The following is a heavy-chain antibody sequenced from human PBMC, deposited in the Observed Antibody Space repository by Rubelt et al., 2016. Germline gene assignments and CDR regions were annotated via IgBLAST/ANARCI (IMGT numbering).Heavy chain of an antibody. CDR3: AREIVMGLEPLDGFDT. CDR1: GGSISSSSYY. D-gene: IGHD2-21*01. Sequence: QLQLQESGPGLVKPSETLSLTCTVSGGSISSSSYYWGWIRQPPGKGLEWIGSISHSGTTYYNPSLKSRVALSLDTSKNHLTLRLKSVAAADTAVDHGAREIVMGLEPLDGFDTWGQGTLVTVSS. J-gene: IGHJ5*02. CDR2: ISHSGTT. V-gene: IGHV4-39*02.